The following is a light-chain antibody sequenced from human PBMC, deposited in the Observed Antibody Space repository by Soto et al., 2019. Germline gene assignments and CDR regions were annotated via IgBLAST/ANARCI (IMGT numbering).Light chain of an antibody. CDR3: QQYDSWPLT. CDR2: GAS. CDR1: QSVDSN. Sequence: EIVMTQSPGTLSVSAGEGATLSCRASQSVDSNLAWYQQKPGQAPRLLIYGASTRPTGIPDRFSGRGSGTEFTLTISSLQSEDFAVYYCQQYDSWPLTFGGGTKVEIK. V-gene: IGKV3D-15*01. J-gene: IGKJ4*01.